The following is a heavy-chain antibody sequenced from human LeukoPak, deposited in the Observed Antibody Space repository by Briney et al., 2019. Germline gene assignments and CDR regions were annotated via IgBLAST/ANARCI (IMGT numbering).Heavy chain of an antibody. D-gene: IGHD2-21*02. V-gene: IGHV3-74*01. CDR2: IFTDGTTT. CDR3: ARELPREVTLDY. J-gene: IGHJ4*01. CDR1: EFNFFSYG. Sequence: PGGSLRLSCVASEFNFFSYGMQWVRQAPGKGLVWVSRIFTDGTTTSYADSVKGRLTISRDNAKNTLYLEMKSLRVEDTAVYYCARELPREVTLDYWGQGTLVTVSP.